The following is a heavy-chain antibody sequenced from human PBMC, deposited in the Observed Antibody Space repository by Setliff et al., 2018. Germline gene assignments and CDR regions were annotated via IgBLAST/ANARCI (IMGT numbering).Heavy chain of an antibody. D-gene: IGHD1-26*01. Sequence: SETLSLTCTVSGGSISNYYWSWIRQPAGKGQEWIGRIYTSGSTNYNPSLKSRVTTSVDTSKNQFSLKLSSVTAADTAVYYCARKGISALSGAFDMWGQGTMVTVSS. CDR3: ARKGISALSGAFDM. CDR1: GGSISNYY. V-gene: IGHV4-4*07. J-gene: IGHJ3*02. CDR2: IYTSGST.